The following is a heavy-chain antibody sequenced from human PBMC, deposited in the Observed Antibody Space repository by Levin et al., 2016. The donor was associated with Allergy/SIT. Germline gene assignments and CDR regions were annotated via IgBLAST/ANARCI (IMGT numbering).Heavy chain of an antibody. CDR1: GFTFDDFA. D-gene: IGHD2-15*01. CDR2: ISRGGST. V-gene: IGHV3-53*01. J-gene: IGHJ3*02. Sequence: GESLKISCAASGFTFDDFAMHWVRQAPGKGLEWVSLISRGGSTYYADSVKGRFTISRDNSENTLYLLMNRLRAEDTAIYYCARRGDGGRAFDIWGQGTMVTVSS. CDR3: ARRGDGGRAFDI.